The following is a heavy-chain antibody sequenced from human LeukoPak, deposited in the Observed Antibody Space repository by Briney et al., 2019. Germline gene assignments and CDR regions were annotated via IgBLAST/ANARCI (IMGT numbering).Heavy chain of an antibody. V-gene: IGHV3-48*01. CDR1: GFTFSSYS. CDR2: ISSSSSTI. J-gene: IGHJ4*02. D-gene: IGHD4-17*01. Sequence: GGSLRLSCAASGFTFSSYSMNWVRQAPGKGLEWVSYISSSSSTIYYAGSVKGRFTISRDNAKNSLYLQMNSLRAEDTAVYYCARDLGDYVLYYFDYWGQGTLVTVSS. CDR3: ARDLGDYVLYYFDY.